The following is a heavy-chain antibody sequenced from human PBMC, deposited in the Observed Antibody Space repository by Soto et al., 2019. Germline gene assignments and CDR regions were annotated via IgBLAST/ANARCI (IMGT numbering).Heavy chain of an antibody. CDR1: GFTFSSYA. J-gene: IGHJ4*02. CDR2: ISYDGSNK. D-gene: IGHD6-19*01. V-gene: IGHV3-30-3*01. CDR3: ARDSLRSGGPHRY. Sequence: HPGGSLRLSCAASGFTFSSYAMHWVRQAPGKGLEWVAVISYDGSNKYYADSVKGRFTITRDNSKNTLYLQMNSLRAEDTAVYYCARDSLRSGGPHRYWGQGTLVTVSS.